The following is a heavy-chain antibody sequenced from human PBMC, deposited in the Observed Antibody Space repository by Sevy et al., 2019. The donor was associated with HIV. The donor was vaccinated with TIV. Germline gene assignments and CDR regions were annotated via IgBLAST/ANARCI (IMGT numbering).Heavy chain of an antibody. Sequence: GESLKISCAASGFTFSSYGMHWVRQAPGKGLEWVAFIRYDGSNKYYADSVKGRFTISRDNSKNTLYLQMNSLRAEGTAVYYYAKVEVHAASYYYGMDVWGQGTTVTVSS. V-gene: IGHV3-30*02. CDR2: IRYDGSNK. CDR1: GFTFSSYG. D-gene: IGHD2-2*01. J-gene: IGHJ6*02. CDR3: AKVEVHAASYYYGMDV.